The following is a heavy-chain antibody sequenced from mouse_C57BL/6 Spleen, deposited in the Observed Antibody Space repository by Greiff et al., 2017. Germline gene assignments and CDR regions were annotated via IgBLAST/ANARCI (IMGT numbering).Heavy chain of an antibody. CDR2: FYPGAGDT. J-gene: IGHJ2*01. CDR1: GYAFSSYW. CDR3: ASGEYYFDY. Sequence: VQLQQSGAELVKPGASVKISCKASGYAFSSYWMHWVKQRPGQGLEWIGQFYPGAGDTNYNGKFKGKATLTADKSSSTAYMQLSSLTSEDSAVYFCASGEYYFDYWGQGTTLTVSS. V-gene: IGHV1-80*01.